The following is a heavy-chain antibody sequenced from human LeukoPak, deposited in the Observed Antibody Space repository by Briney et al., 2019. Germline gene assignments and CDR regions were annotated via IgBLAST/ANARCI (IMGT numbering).Heavy chain of an antibody. Sequence: GGSLRLSCAASGFTFSSCAMHWVRQAPGKGLEWVAVISYDGSNKYYADSVKGRFTISRDNSKNTLYLQMNSLRAEDTAVYYCARDGLGFGELLPLFDYWGQGTLVTVSS. CDR3: ARDGLGFGELLPLFDY. V-gene: IGHV3-30*04. CDR2: ISYDGSNK. J-gene: IGHJ4*02. D-gene: IGHD3-10*01. CDR1: GFTFSSCA.